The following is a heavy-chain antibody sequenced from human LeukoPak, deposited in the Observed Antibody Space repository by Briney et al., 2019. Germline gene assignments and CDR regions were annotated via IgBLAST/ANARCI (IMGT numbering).Heavy chain of an antibody. D-gene: IGHD2-2*02. CDR2: IYSCGST. CDR1: GFTVSSNY. V-gene: IGHV3-66*03. CDR3: ARLATNTDIDY. Sequence: GGSLRLSCAASGFTVSSNYMSWVRQAPGKGLEWVSVIYSCGSTYYADSVKGRFTISRDNSKNTLYLQMNSLRAEDTAVYYCARLATNTDIDYWGQGTLVTVSS. J-gene: IGHJ4*02.